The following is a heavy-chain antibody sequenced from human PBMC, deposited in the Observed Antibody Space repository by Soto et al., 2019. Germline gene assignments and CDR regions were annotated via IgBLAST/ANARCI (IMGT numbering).Heavy chain of an antibody. D-gene: IGHD2-15*01. Sequence: GVLRLSCAASGFTFSSYWMHWVRQAPGKGLVWVSRINSDGSSTSYADSVKGRFTISRDNSKNTLYLQMNSLRAEDTAVYYCAKDSVVVAATIIPDAFDIWGQGTMVTVSS. J-gene: IGHJ3*02. CDR3: AKDSVVVAATIIPDAFDI. CDR1: GFTFSSYW. V-gene: IGHV3-74*01. CDR2: INSDGSST.